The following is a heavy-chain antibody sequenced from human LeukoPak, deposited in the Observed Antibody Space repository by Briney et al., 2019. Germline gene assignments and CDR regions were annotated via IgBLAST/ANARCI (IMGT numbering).Heavy chain of an antibody. CDR2: IYYSGNT. CDR1: GGSISSGGYY. Sequence: SQTLSLTCTVSGGSISSGGYYWSWIRQHPGKGLEWIGYIYYSGNTYYNPSLKSRVTISVDTSKNQFSLKQSSVTAADTAVYYCARDGGRTMVRGVTRRGMDVWGKGTTVTVSS. J-gene: IGHJ6*04. D-gene: IGHD3-10*01. CDR3: ARDGGRTMVRGVTRRGMDV. V-gene: IGHV4-31*03.